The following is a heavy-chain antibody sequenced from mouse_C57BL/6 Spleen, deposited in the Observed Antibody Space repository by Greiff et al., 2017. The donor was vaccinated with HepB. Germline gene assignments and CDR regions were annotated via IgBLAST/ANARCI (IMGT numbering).Heavy chain of an antibody. CDR1: GFTFSSYA. CDR2: ISDGGSYT. J-gene: IGHJ1*03. Sequence: EVMLVESGGGLVKPGGSLKLSCAASGFTFSSYAMSWVRQTPEKRLEWVATISDGGSYTYYPDNVKGRFTISRDNAKNNLYLQMSHLKSEDTAMYDCAKFITTVDWYFDVWGTGTTVTVSS. CDR3: AKFITTVDWYFDV. V-gene: IGHV5-4*03. D-gene: IGHD1-1*01.